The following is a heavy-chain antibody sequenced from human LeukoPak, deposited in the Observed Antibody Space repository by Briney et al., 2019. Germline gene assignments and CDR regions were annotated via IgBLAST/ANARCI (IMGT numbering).Heavy chain of an antibody. CDR2: IRYDGSNK. V-gene: IGHV3-30*02. D-gene: IGHD6-19*01. CDR1: GFTFSSYG. J-gene: IGHJ4*02. Sequence: GGSLRLSCAASGFTFSSYGMHWVRQAPGKGLEWVAFIRYDGSNKYYADSVKGRFTISRDNAKNSLYLQMNSLRAEDTAVYYCARERSSGWYQWGQGTLVTVSS. CDR3: ARERSSGWYQ.